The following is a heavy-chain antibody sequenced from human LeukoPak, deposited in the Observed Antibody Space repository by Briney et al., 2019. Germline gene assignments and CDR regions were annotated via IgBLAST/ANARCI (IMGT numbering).Heavy chain of an antibody. CDR1: GFLFSNSW. J-gene: IGHJ4*02. CDR3: ARDSGYNAFDY. D-gene: IGHD5-12*01. CDR2: INQDGSAK. V-gene: IGHV3-7*05. Sequence: PGGSLRLSCADSGFLFSNSWMAWVRQAPGRGLEWLANINQDGSAKTCVDSVKGRFTISSDNAKNSLYLQMNSLRAEDTAMYYCARDSGYNAFDYWGQGTLVTVSS.